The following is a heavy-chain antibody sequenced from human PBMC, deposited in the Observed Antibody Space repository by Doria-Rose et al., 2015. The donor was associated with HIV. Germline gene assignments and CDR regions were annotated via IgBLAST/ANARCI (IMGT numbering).Heavy chain of an antibody. D-gene: IGHD6-13*01. Sequence: QATLKESGPVLVKPTETFTLTCTVSGVSLSSPGMGVSWIRQPPGKALEWLANIFSDDERSYKTSLKIRLNISSVTSKSQVVLTITDMYPVDTATYYCARIKSSRWYHKYYFDFWGQGTLVIVSA. CDR1: GVSLSSPGMG. CDR3: ARIKSSRWYHKYYFDF. J-gene: IGHJ4*02. CDR2: IFSDDER. V-gene: IGHV2-26*01.